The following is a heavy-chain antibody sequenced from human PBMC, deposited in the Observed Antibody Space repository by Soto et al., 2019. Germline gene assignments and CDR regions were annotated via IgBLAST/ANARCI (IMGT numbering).Heavy chain of an antibody. V-gene: IGHV3-48*03. CDR3: ARVLAARGLYYFDY. CDR2: ISSSGSTI. J-gene: IGHJ4*02. D-gene: IGHD6-6*01. CDR1: GFTFSSYE. Sequence: ESGGGLVQPGGSLRLSCAASGFTFSSYEMNWVRQAPGKGLEWVSYISSSGSTIYYADSVKGRFTISRDNAKNSLYLQMNSLRAEDTAVYYCARVLAARGLYYFDYWGQGTLVTVSS.